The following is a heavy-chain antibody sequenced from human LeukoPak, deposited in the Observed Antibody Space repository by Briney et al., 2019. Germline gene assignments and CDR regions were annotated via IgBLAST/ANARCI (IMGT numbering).Heavy chain of an antibody. CDR3: AREGVSTITTILVVISFDY. Sequence: GGSLRLSCAVSGFTFSTYSMNWVRQAPGKGLEWVSYISNSGSTMYYADSVKGRFTISRDNAKNSLYLQMNSLRAEDTAIYYCAREGVSTITTILVVISFDYWSQGALVTVSS. J-gene: IGHJ4*02. CDR1: GFTFSTYS. D-gene: IGHD3-22*01. V-gene: IGHV3-48*04. CDR2: ISNSGSTM.